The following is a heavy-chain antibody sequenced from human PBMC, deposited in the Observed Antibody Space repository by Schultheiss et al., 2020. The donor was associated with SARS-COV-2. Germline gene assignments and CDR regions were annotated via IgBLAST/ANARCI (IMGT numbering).Heavy chain of an antibody. CDR3: AREGLYDYVWGSYRYFDY. J-gene: IGHJ4*02. CDR2: IYYSGST. Sequence: SGPTLVKPTQTLTLTCTFSGFSLSTSGVGVGWIRQPPGKGLEWIGSIYYSGSTYYNPSLKSRVTISVDTSKNQFSLKLSSVTAADTAVYYCAREGLYDYVWGSYRYFDYWGQGTLVTVSS. D-gene: IGHD3-16*02. CDR1: GFSLSTSGVG. V-gene: IGHV4-39*07.